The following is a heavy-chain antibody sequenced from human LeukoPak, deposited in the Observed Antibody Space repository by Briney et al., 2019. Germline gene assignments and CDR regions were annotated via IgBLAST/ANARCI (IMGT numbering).Heavy chain of an antibody. V-gene: IGHV1-24*01. CDR2: FDPEDGET. CDR3: ATVPYYYGSGSFDY. Sequence: ASVKVSCKVSGYTLTELSMHWVRQAPGKGLEWMGGFDPEDGETIYAQKFQGRVTMTEDTSTDTAYMELSSLRSEDTAVYYCATVPYYYGSGSFDYWGQGTLVTVSS. CDR1: GYTLTELS. J-gene: IGHJ4*02. D-gene: IGHD3-10*01.